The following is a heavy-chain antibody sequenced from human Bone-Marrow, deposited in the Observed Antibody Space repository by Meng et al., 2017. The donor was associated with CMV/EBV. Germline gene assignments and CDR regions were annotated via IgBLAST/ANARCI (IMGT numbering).Heavy chain of an antibody. D-gene: IGHD6-19*01. CDR3: ARDQTRAGRFDP. CDR2: ISSSGIYI. CDR1: GFTFSSFR. V-gene: IGHV3-21*01. Sequence: GGSLRLSCAASGFTFSSFRMNWVRQAPGKGLEWVSSISSSGIYIFYADSLKDRFTISRDNAKNSLYLQMNSLRAEDTAVYYCARDQTRAGRFDPWGQGTLVTVSS. J-gene: IGHJ5*02.